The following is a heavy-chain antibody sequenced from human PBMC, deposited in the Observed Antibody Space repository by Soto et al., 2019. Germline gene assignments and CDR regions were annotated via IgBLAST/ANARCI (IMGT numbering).Heavy chain of an antibody. CDR2: ISYDGSNQ. V-gene: IGHV3-30*18. Sequence: VKLVESGGGVVQPGGSLRLSCAASGFTFNIYGMHWVRQAPDKGLEWVALISYDGSNQYYADPGKGRFTISRDNSKNTLFLQMNSLRADDTAVYYCAKDQASGQGSFDSWGQGTLVTVSS. J-gene: IGHJ4*02. CDR1: GFTFNIYG. CDR3: AKDQASGQGSFDS.